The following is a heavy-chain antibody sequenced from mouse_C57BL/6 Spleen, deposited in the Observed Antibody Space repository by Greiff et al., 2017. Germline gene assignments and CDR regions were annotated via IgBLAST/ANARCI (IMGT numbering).Heavy chain of an antibody. CDR1: GFTFSSYG. CDR2: ISSGGSYT. D-gene: IGHD1-3*01. J-gene: IGHJ2*01. CDR3: ERRIITFAY. V-gene: IGHV5-6*01. Sequence: VQLVESGGDLVKPGGSLKLSCAASGFTFSSYGMSWVRQTPDKRLEWVATISSGGSYTYYPDIVKGRFTISRDNAKNTLYLQISSLKSENTDMYYCERRIITFAYWGQGTTLTVSS.